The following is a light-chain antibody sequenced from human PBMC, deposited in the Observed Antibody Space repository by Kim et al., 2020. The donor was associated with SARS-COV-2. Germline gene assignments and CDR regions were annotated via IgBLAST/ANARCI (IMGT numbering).Light chain of an antibody. Sequence: SYELTQPPSLSVAPGQTASISCGGKNIGTKSVHWYRKRPGQAPILVIHYDHDRPSGISERISASNSGDSASLTIRGVEAGDEADYYCQVWDNDSAHRVFG. CDR3: QVWDNDSAHRV. V-gene: IGLV3-21*01. J-gene: IGLJ2*01. CDR1: NIGTKS. CDR2: YDH.